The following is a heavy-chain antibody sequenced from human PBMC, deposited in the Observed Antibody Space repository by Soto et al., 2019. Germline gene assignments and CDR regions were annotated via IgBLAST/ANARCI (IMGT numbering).Heavy chain of an antibody. CDR2: IIPIFGTA. Sequence: SVKVSCKASGGTFSSYAISWVRQAPGQGLEWMGGIIPIFGTANYAQKIQGRVTITADESTSTAYMDLSSLRSEDTAVYYCARPQNDSPTYYFDYWGQGTLVTVS. J-gene: IGHJ4*02. CDR3: ARPQNDSPTYYFDY. D-gene: IGHD3-16*01. V-gene: IGHV1-69*13. CDR1: GGTFSSYA.